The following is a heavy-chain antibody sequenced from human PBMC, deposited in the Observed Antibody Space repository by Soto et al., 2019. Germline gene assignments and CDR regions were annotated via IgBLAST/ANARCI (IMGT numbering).Heavy chain of an antibody. V-gene: IGHV1-18*01. Sequence: QVQLVQSGAEVKKPGASVKVSCKASGYTFTSYGISWVRQAPGQGLEWMGWISAYNGNTNYAQKLQGRVTMTTDTSTSPAYMELRSLRSDDTAVYYCARERGSGYDLRYYYGMDVWGQGTTVTVSS. CDR2: ISAYNGNT. CDR1: GYTFTSYG. J-gene: IGHJ6*02. D-gene: IGHD5-12*01. CDR3: ARERGSGYDLRYYYGMDV.